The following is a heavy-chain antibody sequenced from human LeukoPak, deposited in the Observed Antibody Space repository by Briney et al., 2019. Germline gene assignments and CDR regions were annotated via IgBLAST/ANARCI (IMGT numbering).Heavy chain of an antibody. D-gene: IGHD3-10*01. Sequence: GGSLRLSCAASGFTFSSYGMHWVRQAPGKGLEWVAVLWYDGSNKYYADSVKGRFTIPRDNSKNTLYLQMNSLRAEDTAVYYCARGFTMVRGVITYYFDYWGQGTLVTVSS. CDR3: ARGFTMVRGVITYYFDY. V-gene: IGHV3-33*01. CDR1: GFTFSSYG. CDR2: LWYDGSNK. J-gene: IGHJ4*02.